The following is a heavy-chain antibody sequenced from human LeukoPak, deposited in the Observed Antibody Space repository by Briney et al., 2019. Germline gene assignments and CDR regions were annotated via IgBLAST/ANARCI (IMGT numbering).Heavy chain of an antibody. CDR2: ITHSGST. CDR3: ARGLMVGGTSDIGY. Sequence: SETLSLTCAVYGGSFSGYYWTWIRQPPGKWLEWIGEITHSGSTNYNPSLKSRVTISVDTSKNQFSLKLSSVTAADTAVYYFARGLMVGGTSDIGYWGQGTLVTVSS. V-gene: IGHV4-34*01. CDR1: GGSFSGYY. D-gene: IGHD4-23*01. J-gene: IGHJ4*02.